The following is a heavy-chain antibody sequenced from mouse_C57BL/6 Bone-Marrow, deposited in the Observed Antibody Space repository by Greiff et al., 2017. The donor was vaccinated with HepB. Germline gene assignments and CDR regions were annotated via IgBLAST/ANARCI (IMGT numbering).Heavy chain of an antibody. Sequence: VHVKQSGAELVRPGASVKLSCTASGFNIKDDYMHWVKQRPEQGLEWIGWIDPENGDTEYASKFQGKATITADTSSNTAYLQLSSLTSEDTAVYYCRFRRGYWGQGTTLTVSS. CDR3: RFRRGY. CDR2: IDPENGDT. V-gene: IGHV14-4*01. CDR1: GFNIKDDY. J-gene: IGHJ2*01.